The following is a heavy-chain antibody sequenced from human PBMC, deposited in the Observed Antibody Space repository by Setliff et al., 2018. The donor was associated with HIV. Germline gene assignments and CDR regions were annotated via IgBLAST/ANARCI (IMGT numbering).Heavy chain of an antibody. D-gene: IGHD3-10*02. J-gene: IGHJ5*02. CDR2: IKQDGNEK. Sequence: PGGSLRLSCAVSGFTFSNYWMTWVRQAPGKGLEWVASIKQDGNEKYYVDSVKGRFTISRDDLKNSLYLQINTLRVEDTGVYYCARYVWSNAPRDHWGQGTLVTVSS. CDR1: GFTFSNYW. CDR3: ARYVWSNAPRDH. V-gene: IGHV3-7*01.